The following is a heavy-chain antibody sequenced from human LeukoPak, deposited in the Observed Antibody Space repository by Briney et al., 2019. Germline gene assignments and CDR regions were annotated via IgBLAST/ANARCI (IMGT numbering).Heavy chain of an antibody. Sequence: SVKVSCKASGGTLSSYAISWVRQAPGQGLEWMGGIIPIFGTANYAQKFQGRVTITADESTSTACMELSSLRSEDTAVYYCARAGYQLPYYYYGMDVWGQGTTVTVSS. D-gene: IGHD2-2*01. V-gene: IGHV1-69*01. J-gene: IGHJ6*02. CDR1: GGTLSSYA. CDR3: ARAGYQLPYYYYGMDV. CDR2: IIPIFGTA.